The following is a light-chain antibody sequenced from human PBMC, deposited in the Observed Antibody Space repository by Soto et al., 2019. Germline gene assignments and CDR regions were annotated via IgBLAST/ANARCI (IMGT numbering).Light chain of an antibody. J-gene: IGLJ1*01. V-gene: IGLV2-11*01. CDR3: CSYAGSYIYV. CDR2: DVS. Sequence: LTQPRSVSGSPGQSVTISCTGTSSDVGGYNFVSWYQQHPGKAPKLIIYDVSKRPSGVPDRFSGSRSDNTASLTISGLQAEDEADYYCCSYAGSYIYVFGTGTKVTVL. CDR1: SSDVGGYNF.